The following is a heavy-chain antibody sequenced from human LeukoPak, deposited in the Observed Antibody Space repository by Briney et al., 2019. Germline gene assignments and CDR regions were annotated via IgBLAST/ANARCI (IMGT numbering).Heavy chain of an antibody. V-gene: IGHV1-46*01. CDR1: GYTSTSYY. Sequence: ASVKVACKASGYTSTSYYMHWVRQVPGQGLEWMGVINPSGGSTNYAQKFQGRVTMTRDTSTSTVYMELRSLRSEDTAVYSCARGVHNYGNFDFWGQGTLVTVSS. CDR2: INPSGGST. CDR3: ARGVHNYGNFDF. D-gene: IGHD5-18*01. J-gene: IGHJ4*02.